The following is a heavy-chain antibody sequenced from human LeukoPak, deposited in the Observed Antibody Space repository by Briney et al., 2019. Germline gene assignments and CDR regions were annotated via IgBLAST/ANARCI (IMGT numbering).Heavy chain of an antibody. V-gene: IGHV1-69*13. CDR2: IIPIFGTA. CDR1: GGTFSSYA. Sequence: SVNVSCKASGGTFSSYAISWVRQAPGQGLEWMGGIIPIFGTANYAQKFQGRVTITADESTSTAYMELSSLRSEDTAVYYCARGEGVRFLEWLNWFDPWGQGTLVTVSS. D-gene: IGHD3-3*01. CDR3: ARGEGVRFLEWLNWFDP. J-gene: IGHJ5*02.